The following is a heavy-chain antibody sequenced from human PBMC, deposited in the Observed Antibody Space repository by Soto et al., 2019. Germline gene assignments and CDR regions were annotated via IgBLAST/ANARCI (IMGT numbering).Heavy chain of an antibody. Sequence: QLQLQESGPGLVKPSETLSLTCTVSGGSISSSSYYWGWIRQPPGKGLEWVGSMYYSGSTYYNPSLESRVTMSVDTSTTQFSVKLGSVTAADTAVYYCARIAYSSSSFDYWGQGTLVTVSS. V-gene: IGHV4-39*01. J-gene: IGHJ4*02. CDR1: GGSISSSSYY. CDR3: ARIAYSSSSFDY. CDR2: MYYSGST. D-gene: IGHD6-6*01.